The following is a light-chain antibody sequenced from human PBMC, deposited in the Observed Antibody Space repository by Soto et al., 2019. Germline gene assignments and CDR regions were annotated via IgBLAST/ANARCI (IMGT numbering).Light chain of an antibody. Sequence: QSVLTPPAAVSGSPGQSITISCTGTSNTIGGYNVVSWYQQHPGTAPKVIIYEGIKRPSGVSNRFSGSISGSTASLTISGLQAEDEADYYCCSYVGATTYVFGTGTKVTVL. CDR3: CSYVGATTYV. V-gene: IGLV2-23*01. CDR2: EGI. CDR1: SNTIGGYNV. J-gene: IGLJ1*01.